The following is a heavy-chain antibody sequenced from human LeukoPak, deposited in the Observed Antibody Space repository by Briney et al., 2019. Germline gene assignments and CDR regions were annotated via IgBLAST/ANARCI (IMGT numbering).Heavy chain of an antibody. D-gene: IGHD2-21*02. CDR1: GYTFITSG. Sequence: ASVKVSCKASGYTFITSGITWVRQAPGHGLKWMGWISPFNGKTRFAEEFQDRLTMTTDTPTRTAYMVLRSLRSDDTAVYYCVRDRDATPDDVRDYWGQGTLVTVSS. CDR2: ISPFNGKT. V-gene: IGHV1-18*01. J-gene: IGHJ4*02. CDR3: VRDRDATPDDVRDY.